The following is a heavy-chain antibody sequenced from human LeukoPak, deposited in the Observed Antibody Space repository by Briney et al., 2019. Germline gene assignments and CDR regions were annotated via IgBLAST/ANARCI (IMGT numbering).Heavy chain of an antibody. CDR3: ARAGQENAFDI. J-gene: IGHJ3*02. CDR2: ISSGGSAI. Sequence: GGSLRLSCAASGFTFSIYRMTWVRQAPGKGLEWISYISSGGSAIYYAGSVKGRFTISRDNAENSLYLQMNSLRAEDTAVYYCARAGQENAFDIWGQGTMVTVSS. CDR1: GFTFSIYR. V-gene: IGHV3-48*01.